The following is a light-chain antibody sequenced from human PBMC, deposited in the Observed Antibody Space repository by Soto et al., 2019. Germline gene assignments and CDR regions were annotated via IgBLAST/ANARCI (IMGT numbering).Light chain of an antibody. CDR2: AAS. J-gene: IGKJ5*01. V-gene: IGKV1D-12*01. Sequence: DIQMTQSPSSVSASVGDRVTITCRASQGISSWLGWYQQKPVKAPKLLIYAASILQSGVPSRFSGSGSGTDFTLTISSLQPDDFATYYCQQANSFRPNFGQGTRLEIK. CDR3: QQANSFRPN. CDR1: QGISSW.